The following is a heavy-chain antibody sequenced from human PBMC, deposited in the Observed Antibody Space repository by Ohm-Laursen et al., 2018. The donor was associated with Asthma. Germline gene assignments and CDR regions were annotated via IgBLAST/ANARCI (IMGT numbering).Heavy chain of an antibody. J-gene: IGHJ4*02. CDR2: ISYDGSNK. CDR1: GFTFSSYG. CDR3: TTEGYYYDSSGYYSDY. D-gene: IGHD3-22*01. Sequence: SSLRLSCTASGFTFSSYGMHWVRQAPGKGLEWVAVISYDGSNKYYADSVKGRFTISRDNSKNTLYLQMNSLKTEDTAVYYCTTEGYYYDSSGYYSDYWGQGTLVTVSS. V-gene: IGHV3-30*03.